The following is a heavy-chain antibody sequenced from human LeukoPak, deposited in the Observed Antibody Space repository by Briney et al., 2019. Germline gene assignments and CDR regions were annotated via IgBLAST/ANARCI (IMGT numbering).Heavy chain of an antibody. V-gene: IGHV1-18*01. CDR1: GYTFTTFG. CDR2: ISVYNGNT. J-gene: IGHJ4*02. Sequence: GASVKVSCKASGYTFTTFGITWVRQAPGQGLEWMGWISVYNGNTNYAQKFQGRVTMTTDTSTSTAYMELSSLRSEDTAVYYCAREQVGAMAPIDYWGQGTLVTVSS. D-gene: IGHD1-26*01. CDR3: AREQVGAMAPIDY.